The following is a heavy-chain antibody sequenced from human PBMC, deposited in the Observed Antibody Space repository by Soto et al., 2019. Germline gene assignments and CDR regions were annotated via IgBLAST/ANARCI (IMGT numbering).Heavy chain of an antibody. Sequence: QVHLQESGPGLLKPSETLSLTCTVTRGSVSSQTHFWTWIRQPPVKVLEWIGYKYYSGISNYNPSLQSRVTISVDTSKNQFSLRLTSVTAADTAVYFCVREDMSGTYYFDAWGQGALVTVSS. CDR3: VREDMSGTYYFDA. V-gene: IGHV4-61*01. J-gene: IGHJ4*02. CDR2: KYYSGIS. D-gene: IGHD1-26*01. CDR1: RGSVSSQTHF.